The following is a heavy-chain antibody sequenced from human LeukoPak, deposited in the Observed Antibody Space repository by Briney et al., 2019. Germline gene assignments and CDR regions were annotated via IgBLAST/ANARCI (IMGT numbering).Heavy chain of an antibody. V-gene: IGHV1-2*02. D-gene: IGHD2-8*01. CDR2: INPNSGGT. J-gene: IGHJ6*04. Sequence: LWASVKVSCKASGYTFTGYYMHWVRQAPGQGLEWMGWINPNSGGTNYAQKFQGRVTMTRDTSISTAYMELSRLRSDDTAVYYCARDRCTNGVCWGLMDVWGKGTTVTVSS. CDR3: ARDRCTNGVCWGLMDV. CDR1: GYTFTGYY.